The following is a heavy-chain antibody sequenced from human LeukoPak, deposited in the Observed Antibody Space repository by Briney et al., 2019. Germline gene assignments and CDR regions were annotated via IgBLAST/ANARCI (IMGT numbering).Heavy chain of an antibody. Sequence: GGTLRLSCAASGFTFSSYGMSWVRQAPGKGLEWVSAISGSGGSTYYADSVKGRFTISRDNSKNTLYLQMNSLRAEDTAVYYCARQNGRNYYYYMDVWGKGTTVTISS. CDR3: ARQNGRNYYYYMDV. CDR1: GFTFSSYG. V-gene: IGHV3-23*01. D-gene: IGHD1-1*01. J-gene: IGHJ6*03. CDR2: ISGSGGST.